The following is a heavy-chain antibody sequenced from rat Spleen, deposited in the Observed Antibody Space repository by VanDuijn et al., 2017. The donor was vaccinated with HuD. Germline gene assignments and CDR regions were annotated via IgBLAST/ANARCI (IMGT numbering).Heavy chain of an antibody. CDR2: ISYSGST. CDR3: ARPSARYASGYSYYFEY. CDR1: GYSITSNY. D-gene: IGHD4-3*01. V-gene: IGHV3-1*01. J-gene: IGHJ2*01. Sequence: EVQLQESGPGLVKPSQSLSLTCSVTGYSITSNYWGWIRKFPGNKMEWMGYISYSGSTSYNPSLKSRISITRDTSKNQFFLQVISVTAEVTATYYCARPSARYASGYSYYFEYWGQGVMVTVSS.